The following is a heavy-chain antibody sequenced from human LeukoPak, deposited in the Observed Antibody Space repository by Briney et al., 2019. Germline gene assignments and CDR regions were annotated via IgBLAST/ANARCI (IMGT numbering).Heavy chain of an antibody. CDR1: GFTFSSYA. D-gene: IGHD2-15*01. Sequence: GGSLRLSCAASGFTFSSYAMSWVRQAPGKGLEWVSAISGSGGSTYYADSVQGRFTISRDNSQNTLYLQMNSLSAEDTAVYFCAKETVVVRALDYWGQGALVTVSS. V-gene: IGHV3-23*01. J-gene: IGHJ4*02. CDR3: AKETVVVRALDY. CDR2: ISGSGGST.